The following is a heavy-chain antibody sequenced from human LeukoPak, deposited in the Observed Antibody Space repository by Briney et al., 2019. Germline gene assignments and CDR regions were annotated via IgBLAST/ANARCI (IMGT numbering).Heavy chain of an antibody. CDR3: ARARYETRIWPKSRYDYYHYMDV. CDR2: INAGNGNT. J-gene: IGHJ6*03. CDR1: GYTFTSYS. V-gene: IGHV1-3*03. Sequence: ASVKVSCKASGYTFTSYSMHWVRQPPGQRLEWMGWINAGNGNTKYSQEFQDRVTITRDTSASTAYMELSSLRSEDMAVYYCARARYETRIWPKSRYDYYHYMDVWGKGTTVTVSS. D-gene: IGHD3-3*01.